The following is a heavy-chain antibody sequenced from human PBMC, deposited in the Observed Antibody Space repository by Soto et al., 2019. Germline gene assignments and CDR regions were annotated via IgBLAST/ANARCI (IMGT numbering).Heavy chain of an antibody. V-gene: IGHV3-7*03. D-gene: IGHD6-19*01. CDR2: IKEDGSER. J-gene: IGHJ4*02. Sequence: EVQLVESGGGLVQPGGSLRLSCAVSGFNFNNYRMSWVRQAPGKGLEWVATIKEDGSERYYVPPVRGRFTNSRDNAKNSLSLQMNRLRADDTAVDYCASLKVSSALDFWGQGTLVTVSS. CDR1: GFNFNNYR. CDR3: ASLKVSSALDF.